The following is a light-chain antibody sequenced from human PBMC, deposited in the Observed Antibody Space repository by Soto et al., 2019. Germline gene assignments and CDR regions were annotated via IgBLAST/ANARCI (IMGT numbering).Light chain of an antibody. CDR3: SSYTSSYTYG. Sequence: QSALTQPASVSGSPGQSVTISCAGTSSDIGGYNFVSWYQQHPGKAPQLMIYDVSSRPSGVSNRFSGSKSGNTASLTISGLQAEDEADYYCSSYTSSYTYGFGTGTKVTVL. CDR1: SSDIGGYNF. J-gene: IGLJ1*01. V-gene: IGLV2-14*03. CDR2: DVS.